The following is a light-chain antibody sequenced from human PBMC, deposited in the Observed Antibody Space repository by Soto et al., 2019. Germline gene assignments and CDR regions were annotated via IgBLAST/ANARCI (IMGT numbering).Light chain of an antibody. J-gene: IGLJ1*01. Sequence: QSVLTQPPCASGSPGQSVAISCTGTSSDVGGYNYVSWYQQHPGKAPKLMIYEVNKRPSGVPDRFSGSKSGNTASLTVSGLQAEDEADYYCSSYAGSSNAFGTGTKVTVL. V-gene: IGLV2-8*01. CDR3: SSYAGSSNA. CDR2: EVN. CDR1: SSDVGGYNY.